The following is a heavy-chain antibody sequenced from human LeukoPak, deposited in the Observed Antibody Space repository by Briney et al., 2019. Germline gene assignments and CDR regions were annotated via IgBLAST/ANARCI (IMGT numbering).Heavy chain of an antibody. V-gene: IGHV4-39*02. CDR3: ARENSRDDAFDI. J-gene: IGHJ3*02. CDR1: GGSISSSSYY. D-gene: IGHD6-13*01. CDR2: IYYSGST. Sequence: SETLCLTCTVSGGSISSSSYYWGWIRQPPGKGLEWIGSIYYSGSTYYNPSLKSRVTISVDTSKNQFSLKLSSVTAADTAVYYCARENSRDDAFDIWGQGTMVTVSS.